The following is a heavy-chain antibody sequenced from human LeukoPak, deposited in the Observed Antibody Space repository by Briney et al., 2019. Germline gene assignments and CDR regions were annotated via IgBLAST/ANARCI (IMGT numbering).Heavy chain of an antibody. V-gene: IGHV3-30*03. D-gene: IGHD3-22*01. CDR3: AREGPQRITMMSPDAFDI. CDR1: GFTFSSYG. CDR2: ILHDGSNK. Sequence: PGRSLRLSCAASGFTFSSYGMNWVRQSPGKGLEWVAVILHDGSNKYYADSVKGRFTISRDNSKNTMYLQMNSLRSEDTAVYYCAREGPQRITMMSPDAFDIWGQGTMVTVSS. J-gene: IGHJ3*02.